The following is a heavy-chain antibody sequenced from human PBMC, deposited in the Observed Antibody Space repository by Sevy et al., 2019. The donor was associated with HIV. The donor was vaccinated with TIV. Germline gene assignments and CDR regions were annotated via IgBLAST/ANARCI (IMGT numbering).Heavy chain of an antibody. CDR3: ARGGETPRGFDP. V-gene: IGHV4-4*02. CDR2: IYHSGST. J-gene: IGHJ5*02. D-gene: IGHD3-16*01. Sequence: SETLSLTCAVSGGSISSVNWWHWVRQPPGKGLEWIGEIYHSGSTNYNPSLKSRVTISVDNSKNQFSLKLNSVTAADTVVYYCARGGETPRGFDPWGQGSLVTVSS. CDR1: GGSISSVNW.